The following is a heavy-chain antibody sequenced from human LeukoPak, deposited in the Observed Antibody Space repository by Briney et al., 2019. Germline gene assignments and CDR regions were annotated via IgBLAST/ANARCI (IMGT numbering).Heavy chain of an antibody. CDR3: ARGSREQQLVPYVNY. Sequence: PGGSLRLSCAASGFTFSSYWMSWVRQAPGKGLEWVANIKQDGSEKYYVDSVKGRFTISRDNAKNSLYLQMNSLRAEDTAVYYCARGSREQQLVPYVNYWGQGTLVTVS. D-gene: IGHD6-13*01. J-gene: IGHJ4*02. CDR2: IKQDGSEK. CDR1: GFTFSSYW. V-gene: IGHV3-7*01.